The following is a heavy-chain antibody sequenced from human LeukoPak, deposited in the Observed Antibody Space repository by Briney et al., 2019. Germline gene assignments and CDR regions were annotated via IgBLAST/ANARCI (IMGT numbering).Heavy chain of an antibody. Sequence: ASVKVSCKASGGTFSSYAISWLRQAPGQGLEWMGRIIPILGIANYAQKFQGGVTITADKSTSTAYMELSSLRSEDTAVYYCARDFSYSGSYFAYWGQGTLVTVSS. J-gene: IGHJ4*02. CDR3: ARDFSYSGSYFAY. V-gene: IGHV1-69*04. D-gene: IGHD1-26*01. CDR1: GGTFSSYA. CDR2: IIPILGIA.